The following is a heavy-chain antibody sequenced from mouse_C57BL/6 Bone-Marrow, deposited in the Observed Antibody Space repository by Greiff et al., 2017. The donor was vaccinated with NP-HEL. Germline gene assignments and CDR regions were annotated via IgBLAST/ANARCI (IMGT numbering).Heavy chain of an antibody. Sequence: VQLQESGAELARPGASVKLSCKASGYTFTSYGISWVKQRPGQGLEWIGEIYPRSGNTYYNEKFKGKATLTADKSSSTAYMELRSLTSEDAAVYFCARELRPMDYWGQGTSVTVSS. CDR3: ARELRPMDY. CDR1: GYTFTSYG. J-gene: IGHJ4*01. D-gene: IGHD3-2*02. V-gene: IGHV1-81*01. CDR2: IYPRSGNT.